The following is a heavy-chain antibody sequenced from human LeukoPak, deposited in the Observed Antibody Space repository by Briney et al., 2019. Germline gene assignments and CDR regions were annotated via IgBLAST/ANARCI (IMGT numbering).Heavy chain of an antibody. J-gene: IGHJ5*02. V-gene: IGHV4-61*08. CDR1: GGSISSGGYY. CDR3: ATLVGYNWFDP. D-gene: IGHD3-10*01. Sequence: SQTLSLTCAVSGGSISSGGYYWSWIRQPPGKGLEWIGCIYYSGSTNYNPSLKSRVTISVDTSKNQFSLKLSSVTAADTAVYYCATLVGYNWFDPWGQGTLVTVSS. CDR2: IYYSGST.